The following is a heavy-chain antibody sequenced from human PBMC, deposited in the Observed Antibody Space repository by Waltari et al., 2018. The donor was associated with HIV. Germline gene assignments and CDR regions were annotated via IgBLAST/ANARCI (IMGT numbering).Heavy chain of an antibody. CDR1: GYPFTNHD. D-gene: IGHD3-16*01. Sequence: QVQLVQSGAEVKKPGASVKVSCRTSGYPFTNHDINWVRQAAGQGLEWMGWMNPNSGNTGFAQNFQGRVTMTRNSSISTAYMELRSLKSEDTALYYCARSLTSRPGYGGVMAFWGQGSLVTVSS. V-gene: IGHV1-8*01. CDR3: ARSLTSRPGYGGVMAF. J-gene: IGHJ4*02. CDR2: MNPNSGNT.